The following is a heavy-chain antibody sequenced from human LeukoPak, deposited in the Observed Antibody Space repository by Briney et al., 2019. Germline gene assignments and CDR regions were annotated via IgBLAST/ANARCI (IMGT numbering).Heavy chain of an antibody. J-gene: IGHJ6*03. CDR1: GGTFSSYA. D-gene: IGHD6-13*01. Sequence: SVKVSCKASGGTFSSYAISWVRQAPGQGLEWMGGIIPIFGTANYAQKFQGRVTITADKSTSTAYMELSSLRSEDTAVYYCATGYSSSWHDYYYYMDVWSKGTTVTVSS. CDR3: ATGYSSSWHDYYYYMDV. V-gene: IGHV1-69*06. CDR2: IIPIFGTA.